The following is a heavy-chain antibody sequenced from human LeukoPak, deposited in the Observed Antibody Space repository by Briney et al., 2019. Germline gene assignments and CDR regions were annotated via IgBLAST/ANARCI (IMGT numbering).Heavy chain of an antibody. V-gene: IGHV3-30*18. CDR2: ISYDGSNK. CDR1: GFTVSSNY. D-gene: IGHD3-22*01. CDR3: AKTQYYYDSSGYSPLGY. J-gene: IGHJ4*02. Sequence: GGSLRLSCAASGFTVSSNYMSWVRQAPGKGLEWVAVISYDGSNKYYADSVKGRFTISRDNSKNTLYLQMNSLRAEDTAVYYCAKTQYYYDSSGYSPLGYWGQGTLVTVSS.